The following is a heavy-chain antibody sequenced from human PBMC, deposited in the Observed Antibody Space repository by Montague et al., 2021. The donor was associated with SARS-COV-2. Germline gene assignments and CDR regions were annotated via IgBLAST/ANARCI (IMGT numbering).Heavy chain of an antibody. D-gene: IGHD3-22*01. CDR3: ARDGFYYDRSGPSNFDY. J-gene: IGHJ4*02. CDR2: IYYSGST. Sequence: SETLSLTCTVSVGSISSNNCYWGWIRQPPGKALEWIGSIYYSGSTYYNPSLKSRVTMSVDTSENQFSLKLSSVTAAATAVYYCARDGFYYDRSGPSNFDYWGQGTLVTVSS. V-gene: IGHV4-39*07. CDR1: VGSISSNNCY.